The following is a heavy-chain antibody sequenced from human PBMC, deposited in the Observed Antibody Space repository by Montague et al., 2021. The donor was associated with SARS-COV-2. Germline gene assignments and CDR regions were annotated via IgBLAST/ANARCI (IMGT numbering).Heavy chain of an antibody. CDR3: ARGGYGGWTGYYFDY. V-gene: IGHV4-4*02. Sequence: SETLSLTCAVSGGSISSSNWWSWVRQPPGRGLEWIGEIHHSGSTNYNPPLKSRVTMSVDRSKNHSSLRLSSVTAADTAMYYCARGGYGGWTGYYFDYWGQGTLVTVSS. J-gene: IGHJ4*02. CDR1: GGSISSSNW. D-gene: IGHD3/OR15-3a*01. CDR2: IHHSGST.